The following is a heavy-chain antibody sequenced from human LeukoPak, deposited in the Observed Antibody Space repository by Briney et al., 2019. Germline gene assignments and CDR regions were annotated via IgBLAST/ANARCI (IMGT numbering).Heavy chain of an antibody. D-gene: IGHD2-15*01. J-gene: IGHJ4*02. CDR2: ISYDGSNK. V-gene: IGHV3-30-3*01. CDR1: GFTFSSYA. Sequence: GGSLRLSCAASGFTFSSYAMHWVRQAPGKGLEWVAVISYDGSNKYYADSVKGRFTISRDNSKNTLYLQMNSLRAEGTAVYYCARDGGFYCSGGSCYSNYWGQGTLVTVSS. CDR3: ARDGGFYCSGGSCYSNY.